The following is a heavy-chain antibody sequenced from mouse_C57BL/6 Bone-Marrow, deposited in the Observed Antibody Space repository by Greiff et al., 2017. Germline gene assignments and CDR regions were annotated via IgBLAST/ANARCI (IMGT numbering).Heavy chain of an antibody. CDR3: ADYYVNYAFDY. V-gene: IGHV1-50*01. CDR1: GYTFTSYW. J-gene: IGHJ2*01. D-gene: IGHD2-1*01. Sequence: VQLQQPGAELVKPGASVKLSCKASGYTFTSYWMQWVKQRPGQGLEWIGEIDPSDSYTNYNQKFKGKATLTVDTSSSTAYMQLSSLTSEDSAVYYGADYYVNYAFDYWGQGTTLTVSS. CDR2: IDPSDSYT.